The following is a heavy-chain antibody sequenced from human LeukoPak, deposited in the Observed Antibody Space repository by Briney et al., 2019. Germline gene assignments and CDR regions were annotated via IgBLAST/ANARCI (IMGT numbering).Heavy chain of an antibody. CDR2: ISFDGNNA. J-gene: IGHJ4*02. Sequence: GGSLRLSCAASGFTFSSYAMNWVRQAPGKGLEWVAVISFDGNNAYYTDSVKGRFTISRDNSKNTLYLQMNSLRPEDTAVYYCARAAYSSSVGDYWGQGSLVTVSS. CDR3: ARAAYSSSVGDY. D-gene: IGHD6-6*01. V-gene: IGHV3-30*04. CDR1: GFTFSSYA.